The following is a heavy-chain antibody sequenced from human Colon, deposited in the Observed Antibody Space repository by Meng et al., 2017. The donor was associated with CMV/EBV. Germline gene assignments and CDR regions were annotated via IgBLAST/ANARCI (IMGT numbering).Heavy chain of an antibody. J-gene: IGHJ4*02. V-gene: IGHV1-46*01. CDR1: GYTFTSYY. CDR2: INPSGGST. Sequence: ASVKVSCKASGYTFTSYYMHWVRQAPGQGLEWMGIINPSGGSTSYAQKFQGRVTMTRDTSTSTVYMEVRSLRSEDTAVYYCARVYSSSWSGFDDWGQGTLVTVSS. CDR3: ARVYSSSWSGFDD. D-gene: IGHD6-13*01.